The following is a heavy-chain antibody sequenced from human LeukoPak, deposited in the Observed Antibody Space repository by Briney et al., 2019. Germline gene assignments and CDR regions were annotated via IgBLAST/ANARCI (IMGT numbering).Heavy chain of an antibody. J-gene: IGHJ4*02. Sequence: SETLSLTCAVYGGSFSGYYWGWIRQPLGKGLEWIGSIYYSGSTYYNPSLKSRVTISVDTSKNQFSLKLSSVTAADTAVYYCARGGWDYYGSGSYRNFDYWGQGTLVTVSS. CDR1: GGSFSGYY. V-gene: IGHV4-34*01. CDR3: ARGGWDYYGSGSYRNFDY. CDR2: IYYSGST. D-gene: IGHD3-10*01.